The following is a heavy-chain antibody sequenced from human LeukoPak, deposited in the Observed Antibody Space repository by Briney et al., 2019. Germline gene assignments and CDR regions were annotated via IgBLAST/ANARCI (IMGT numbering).Heavy chain of an antibody. Sequence: GGSLRLSCAASGFTFSDYALGWVRQAPGKGLEWVANINQDGSEKYYVDSVKGRFTISRDNAKNSLYLQMNSLRAEDTAVYYCARVPYYYDSSGYEGDAFDVWGQGAMVTVSS. CDR2: INQDGSEK. CDR3: ARVPYYYDSSGYEGDAFDV. V-gene: IGHV3-7*03. D-gene: IGHD3-22*01. J-gene: IGHJ3*01. CDR1: GFTFSDYA.